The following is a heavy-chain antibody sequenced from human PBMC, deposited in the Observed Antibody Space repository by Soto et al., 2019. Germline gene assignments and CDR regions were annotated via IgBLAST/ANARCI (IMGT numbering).Heavy chain of an antibody. V-gene: IGHV3-15*01. D-gene: IGHD6-13*01. CDR1: GFTFSKAW. CDR3: TAAYSYSTSLDFAY. Sequence: EVQLVESGGGLVQPGGSLRLSCAASGFTFSKAWMTWVRQAPGKGLEWVGRIKSKADGGTIDDAAPGKGRFTISRDHTKNTLYPQMNRLKTWDTALYSCTAAYSYSTSLDFAYWGQGAL. J-gene: IGHJ4*02. CDR2: IKSKADGGTI.